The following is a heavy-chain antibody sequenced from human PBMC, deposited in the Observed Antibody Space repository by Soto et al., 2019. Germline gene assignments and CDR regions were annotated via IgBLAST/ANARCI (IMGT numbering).Heavy chain of an antibody. CDR1: GFTFSSYA. Sequence: GGSLRLSCAASGFTFSSYAMSWVRQAPGKGLEWVSAISGSGGSTYYADSVKGRFTISRDNSKNTLYLQMNSLRAEDTAVYYCAKDRIAVAGSPAFNDYWGQGTLVTVSS. D-gene: IGHD6-19*01. CDR3: AKDRIAVAGSPAFNDY. CDR2: ISGSGGST. V-gene: IGHV3-23*01. J-gene: IGHJ4*02.